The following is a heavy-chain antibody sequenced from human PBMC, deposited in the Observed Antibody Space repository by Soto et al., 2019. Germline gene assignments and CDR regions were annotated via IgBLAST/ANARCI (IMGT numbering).Heavy chain of an antibody. CDR3: ARGRGSGWYYTSKHFDY. Sequence: QVQLQQWGAGLLKPSETLSLTCAVYGGSFSGYYWSWIRQPPGKGLEWIGEINHSGSTNYNPSLKSRVTISVDTSKNQFSLKPSSVTAADTAVYYCARGRGSGWYYTSKHFDYWGQGTLVTVSS. V-gene: IGHV4-34*01. J-gene: IGHJ4*02. CDR1: GGSFSGYY. D-gene: IGHD6-19*01. CDR2: INHSGST.